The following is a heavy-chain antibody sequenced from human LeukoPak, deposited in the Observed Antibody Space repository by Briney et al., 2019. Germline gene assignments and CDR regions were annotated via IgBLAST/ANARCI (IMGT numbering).Heavy chain of an antibody. D-gene: IGHD4-17*01. Sequence: GGSLRLSCAASGFTLTSHGMHWVRQAPGKGLEWVASISSSATYIYYADSVRGRFTISRDDAKKSVFLHMNSLRAEDTAVYFCATWDDYGDFVAFEYWGQGTLVTVSS. J-gene: IGHJ4*02. CDR1: GFTLTSHG. V-gene: IGHV3-21*01. CDR3: ATWDDYGDFVAFEY. CDR2: ISSSATYI.